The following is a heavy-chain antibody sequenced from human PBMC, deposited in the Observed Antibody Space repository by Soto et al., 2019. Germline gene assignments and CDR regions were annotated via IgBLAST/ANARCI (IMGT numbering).Heavy chain of an antibody. CDR2: IYHTGST. V-gene: IGHV4-4*02. CDR3: ARENDGARDY. J-gene: IGHJ4*02. Sequence: QVQLQESGPGLVKPSGTLSLTCAVSGGSISSSNWWSWVRQPPGKGLEWIGEIYHTGSTSYNPSLKIRVTISVCKSKNQFSLRLYFVTAADTAVYYCARENDGARDYWGQGTLVTVSS. D-gene: IGHD1-1*01. CDR1: GGSISSSNW.